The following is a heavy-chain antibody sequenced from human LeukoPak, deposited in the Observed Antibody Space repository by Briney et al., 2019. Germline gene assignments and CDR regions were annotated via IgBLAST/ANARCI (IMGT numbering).Heavy chain of an antibody. Sequence: GASVKVSCKVSGYTLTELSMHWVRQAPGKGLEWMGGFDPEDGETIYAQKFRGRVTMTEDTSTDTAYMELSSLRSEDTAVYYCTVEVQGYDSSGYSDYWGQGTLVTVSS. CDR3: TVEVQGYDSSGYSDY. V-gene: IGHV1-24*01. CDR1: GYTLTELS. J-gene: IGHJ4*02. CDR2: FDPEDGET. D-gene: IGHD3-22*01.